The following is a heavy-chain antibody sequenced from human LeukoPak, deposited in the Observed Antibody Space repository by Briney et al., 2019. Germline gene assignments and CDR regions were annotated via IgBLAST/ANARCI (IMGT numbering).Heavy chain of an antibody. V-gene: IGHV3-7*01. CDR3: ARVWAPRPRYDFWSGYSLDAFDI. CDR2: INQDGTEK. CDR1: GFTFTTYW. Sequence: PGESLRLSCAASGFTFTTYWMSWVRQFPGKGLEWVANINQDGTEKYYVDSVKGRFTISRDNAKNSLYLQMNSLRAEDTAVYYCARVWAPRPRYDFWSGYSLDAFDIWGQGTMVTVSS. D-gene: IGHD3-3*01. J-gene: IGHJ3*02.